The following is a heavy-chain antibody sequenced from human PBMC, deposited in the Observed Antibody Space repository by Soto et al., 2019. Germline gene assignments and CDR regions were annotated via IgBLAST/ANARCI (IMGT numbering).Heavy chain of an antibody. Sequence: ASVKVSCKASGYTFTSYAMHWVRQAPGQRLEWMGWINAGNGNTKYSQKFQGRVTITRDTSASTAYMELGSLRSEDTAVYYCARDRAPVEGPNYYFDYWGQGTLVTVSS. J-gene: IGHJ4*02. CDR3: ARDRAPVEGPNYYFDY. CDR2: INAGNGNT. V-gene: IGHV1-3*01. CDR1: GYTFTSYA.